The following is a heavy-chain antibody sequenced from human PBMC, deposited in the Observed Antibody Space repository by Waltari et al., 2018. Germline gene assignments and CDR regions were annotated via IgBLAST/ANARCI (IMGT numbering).Heavy chain of an antibody. V-gene: IGHV1-69*12. D-gene: IGHD3-22*01. J-gene: IGHJ6*02. Sequence: QVQLVQSGAEVKKPGSSVKVSCKASGGTFSSYAISWVRQAPGQGLEWMGGIIPIVGKANYAQKFQGRVTITADESTSTAYMELSSLRSEDTAVYYCARVKSDSSGYYSRYYYYGMDVWGQGTTVTVSS. CDR3: ARVKSDSSGYYSRYYYYGMDV. CDR1: GGTFSSYA. CDR2: IIPIVGKA.